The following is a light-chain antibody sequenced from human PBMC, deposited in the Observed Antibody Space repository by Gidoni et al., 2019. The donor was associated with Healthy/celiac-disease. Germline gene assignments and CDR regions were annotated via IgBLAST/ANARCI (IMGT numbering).Light chain of an antibody. CDR1: QSISSW. V-gene: IGKV1-5*03. J-gene: IGKJ2*01. Sequence: DTQMTQSPATLSASVGDRVTITCRASQSISSWLAWYQQKQGKAPKLLIYKASSLESGVPSRFSGSGSGTEFTLTISSLQPDDFATYYCQQYNSYPYTFGQGTKLEIK. CDR2: KAS. CDR3: QQYNSYPYT.